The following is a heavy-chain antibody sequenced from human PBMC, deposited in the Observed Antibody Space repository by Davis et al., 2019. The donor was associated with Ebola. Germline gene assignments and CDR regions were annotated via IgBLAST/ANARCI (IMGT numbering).Heavy chain of an antibody. CDR1: GFTFSSYG. J-gene: IGHJ4*02. CDR3: AKLPYYYDSSGYYGDY. D-gene: IGHD3-22*01. V-gene: IGHV3-30*18. Sequence: PGGSLRLSCAASGFTFSSYGMHWVRQAPGKGLEWVAVISYDGSNKYYADSVKGRFTISRDNSKNTLYLQMNSLRAEDTAVYYCAKLPYYYDSSGYYGDYWGQGTLVTVSS. CDR2: ISYDGSNK.